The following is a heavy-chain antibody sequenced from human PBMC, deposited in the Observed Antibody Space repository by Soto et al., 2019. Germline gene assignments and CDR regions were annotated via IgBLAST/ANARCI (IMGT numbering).Heavy chain of an antibody. CDR2: LIGGHYGT. Sequence: QPWGSLRLSCTSSGFTLQNYAMAWVRQTPGKGLEWVSTLIGGHYGTAYSYSVKGRFTVSRDNSKNCLYLQMNSLGVEDTAMYFCAKGKSTGDIDWFDPWGQGSLVTVSS. CDR3: AKGKSTGDIDWFDP. CDR1: GFTLQNYA. V-gene: IGHV3-23*01. J-gene: IGHJ5*02. D-gene: IGHD3-10*01.